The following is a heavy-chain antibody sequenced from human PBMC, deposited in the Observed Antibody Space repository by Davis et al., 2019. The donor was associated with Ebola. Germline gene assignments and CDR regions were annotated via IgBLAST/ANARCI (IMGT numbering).Heavy chain of an antibody. CDR3: ATTERAYCSGGSCYSGVFDY. CDR2: ISAYNGNT. D-gene: IGHD2-15*01. J-gene: IGHJ4*02. CDR1: GYTFTSYG. V-gene: IGHV1-18*01. Sequence: AASVKVSCKASGYTFTSYGISWVRQAPGQGLEWMGWISAYNGNTNYAQKLQGRVTMTTDTSTSTAYMELSSLRSEDTAVYYCATTERAYCSGGSCYSGVFDYWGQGTLVTVSS.